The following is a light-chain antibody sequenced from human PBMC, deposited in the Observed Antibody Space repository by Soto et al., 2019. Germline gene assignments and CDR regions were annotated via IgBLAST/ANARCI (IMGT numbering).Light chain of an antibody. V-gene: IGLV1-47*01. J-gene: IGLJ7*01. CDR1: SSNIGSNY. CDR2: RNN. Sequence: QSVLTQPHSASGTPGQRVTISCSGSSSNIGSNYVYWYRQLPGTAPKLLIYRNNQQPSGVPDRFSGSKSGTSASLAISGLRSEDEADYYCAAWDDSLSGALFGGGTQLTVL. CDR3: AAWDDSLSGAL.